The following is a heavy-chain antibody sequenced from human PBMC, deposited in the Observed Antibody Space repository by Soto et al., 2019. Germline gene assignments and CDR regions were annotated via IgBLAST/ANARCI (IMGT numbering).Heavy chain of an antibody. J-gene: IGHJ5*02. CDR3: ARGIGVATNWFDP. V-gene: IGHV4-4*02. CDR1: GGSISSSNW. Sequence: SETLSLTCAVSGGSISSSNWWSWVRQPPGKGLEWIGEIYHSGSTNYNPSLKSRVTISVDKSKNQFSLKLSSVTAADTAVYYCARGIGVATNWFDPWGQGTLVTVSS. D-gene: IGHD3-3*01. CDR2: IYHSGST.